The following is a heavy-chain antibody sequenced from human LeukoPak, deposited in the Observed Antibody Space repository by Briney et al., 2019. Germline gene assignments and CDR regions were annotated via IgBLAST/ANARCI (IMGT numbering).Heavy chain of an antibody. V-gene: IGHV3-21*01. CDR1: GFTFSSYS. D-gene: IGHD4-17*01. Sequence: PGGSLRLSCAASGFTFSSYSMNWVRQAPGKGLEWVSSISSSSSYIYYADSVKGRFTISRDNAKNTLYLQMNSLRAEDTAVYYCAKTRGDYVGNYYYYYYGMDVWGQGTTVTVSS. J-gene: IGHJ6*02. CDR3: AKTRGDYVGNYYYYYYGMDV. CDR2: ISSSSSYI.